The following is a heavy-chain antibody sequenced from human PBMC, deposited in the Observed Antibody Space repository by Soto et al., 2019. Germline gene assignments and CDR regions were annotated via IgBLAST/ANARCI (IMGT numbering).Heavy chain of an antibody. CDR2: IYYSGST. V-gene: IGHV4-39*01. Sequence: PSETLSLTCTVSGGSISSSSYYWGWIRQPPGKGLEWIGSIYYSGSTYYNPSLKSRVTISVDTSKNQFSLKLSSVTAADTAVYYCARGITMVWGAENWLAPWGQGSLVIVSS. CDR1: GGSISSSSYY. J-gene: IGHJ5*02. D-gene: IGHD3-10*01. CDR3: ARGITMVWGAENWLAP.